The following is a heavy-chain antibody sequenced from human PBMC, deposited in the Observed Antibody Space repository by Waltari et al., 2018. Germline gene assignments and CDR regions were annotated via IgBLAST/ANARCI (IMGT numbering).Heavy chain of an antibody. CDR3: ARLGFGVVTERYFDY. CDR1: GYSISSGYY. CDR2: LYHSGST. D-gene: IGHD3-3*01. V-gene: IGHV4-38-2*01. Sequence: QVQLQESGPGLVKPSETLSLTCAVSGYSISSGYYWGWIRQPPGKGLGWIGSLYHSGSTYYNPSLKSRVTISVDTSKNQFSLKLSSVTAADTAVYYCARLGFGVVTERYFDYWGQGTLVTVSS. J-gene: IGHJ4*02.